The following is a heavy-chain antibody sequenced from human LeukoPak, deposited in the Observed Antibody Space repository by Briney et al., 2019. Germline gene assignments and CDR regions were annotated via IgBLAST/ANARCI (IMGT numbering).Heavy chain of an antibody. CDR1: GYAFTTYA. Sequence: ASVKVSCKASGYAFTTYAITWERQAPGQGLEWMGWISTSNGNTKYAQKFQGRITMTTDTSTSTAYMDLRSLTSGDTAVYYCARDLRELRGEYYFDYWGQGTLVTVSS. CDR2: ISTSNGNT. CDR3: ARDLRELRGEYYFDY. J-gene: IGHJ4*02. D-gene: IGHD1-7*01. V-gene: IGHV1-18*01.